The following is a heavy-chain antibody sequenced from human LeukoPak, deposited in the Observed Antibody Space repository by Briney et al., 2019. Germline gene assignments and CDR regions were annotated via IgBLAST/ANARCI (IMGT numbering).Heavy chain of an antibody. V-gene: IGHV1-18*01. J-gene: IGHJ3*02. CDR3: ACRSHFDFWSLDAFEI. D-gene: IGHD3/OR15-3a*01. CDR2: IIVDSGHT. Sequence: GSVKVSCKASGYTFSNYGLTWVRQAPGQGLEWMGWIIVDSGHTNSARNLLGRVTLTTDTSANKAYLELRSLRSDDTAVYYCACRSHFDFWSLDAFEIWGQGTLVTVP. CDR1: GYTFSNYG.